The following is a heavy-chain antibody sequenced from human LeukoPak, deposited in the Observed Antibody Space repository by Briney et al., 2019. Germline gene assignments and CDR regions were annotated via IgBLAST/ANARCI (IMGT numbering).Heavy chain of an antibody. CDR2: ISSSGSTI. D-gene: IGHD1-26*01. V-gene: IGHV3-11*01. J-gene: IGHJ4*02. CDR1: GFTFSDYY. Sequence: PGGSLRLSCAASGFTFSDYYMSWIRQAPGKGLESVSYISSSGSTIYYADSVKGRFTISRDNAKNSLYLQMNSLRAEDTAVYYCARDRSYSGSYYFDYWGQGTLVTVSS. CDR3: ARDRSYSGSYYFDY.